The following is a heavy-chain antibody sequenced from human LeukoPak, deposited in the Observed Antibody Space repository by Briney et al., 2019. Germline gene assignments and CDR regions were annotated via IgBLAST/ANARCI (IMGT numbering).Heavy chain of an antibody. V-gene: IGHV3-23*01. J-gene: IGHJ4*02. D-gene: IGHD2-8*02. CDR2: TVGGRPDT. CDR3: TKAPLRSCSGAFCYPFDY. Sequence: GGSLRLSCAASGFTFSSYGMHWVRQAPGKGLEWVAATVGGRPDTYHAESVKGRFTVSRDDSRDTLFLQMNRLSVDDTAIYYCTKAPLRSCSGAFCYPFDYWGQGTLVTVSS. CDR1: GFTFSSYG.